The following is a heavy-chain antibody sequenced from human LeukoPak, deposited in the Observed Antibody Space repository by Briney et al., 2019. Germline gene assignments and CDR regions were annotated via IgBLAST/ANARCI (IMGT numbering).Heavy chain of an antibody. CDR2: INTNTGNP. Sequence: ASVKVSCKASGYTFTTYVVNWVRQAPGQGLEWMGWINTNTGNPTYAQGFTGRFVFSLDTSVSTAYLQISSLKADDTAVYYCARANLWFGELGWIDPWGQGTLVTVSS. D-gene: IGHD3-10*01. CDR1: GYTFTTYV. V-gene: IGHV7-4-1*02. CDR3: ARANLWFGELGWIDP. J-gene: IGHJ5*02.